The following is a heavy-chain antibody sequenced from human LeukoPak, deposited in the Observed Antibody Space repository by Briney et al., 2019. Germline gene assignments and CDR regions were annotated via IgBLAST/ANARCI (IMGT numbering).Heavy chain of an antibody. D-gene: IGHD1-1*01. Sequence: SETLSLTCTASGDSITNDNWWSWVRQPPGKGLEWIGRIYTSGSTNYNPSLKSRVTMSVDTSKNQFSLKLSSVTAADTAVYYCARKLERRPFDYWGQGTLVTVSS. CDR3: ARKLERRPFDY. J-gene: IGHJ4*02. CDR2: IYTSGST. V-gene: IGHV4-4*02. CDR1: GDSITNDN.